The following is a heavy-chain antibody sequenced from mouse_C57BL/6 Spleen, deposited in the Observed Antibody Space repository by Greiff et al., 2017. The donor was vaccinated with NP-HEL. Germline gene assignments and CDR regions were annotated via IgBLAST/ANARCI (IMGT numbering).Heavy chain of an antibody. CDR1: GYTFTDYE. CDR2: IDPETGGT. Sequence: QVQLQQSGAELVRPGASVTLSCKASGYTFTDYEMHWVKQTPVHGLEWIGAIDPETGGTAYNQKFKGKAILTADKSSSTAYMELRSLTSEDSAVYYCTRREVPTGKYFDVWGTGTTVTVSS. D-gene: IGHD4-1*02. V-gene: IGHV1-15*01. J-gene: IGHJ1*03. CDR3: TRREVPTGKYFDV.